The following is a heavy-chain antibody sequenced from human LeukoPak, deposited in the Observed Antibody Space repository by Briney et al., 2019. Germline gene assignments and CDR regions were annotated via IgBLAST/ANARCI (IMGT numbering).Heavy chain of an antibody. CDR1: GYSISSGYY. D-gene: IGHD2-15*01. Sequence: SETLSLTCTVSGYSISSGYYWGWIRQPPGKGLEWIGSIYHSGSTYYNPSLKSRVTISVDTSKNQFSLKLSSVTAADTAVYYCARDALYCSGGSCYLNWFDPWGQGTLVTVSS. J-gene: IGHJ5*02. V-gene: IGHV4-38-2*02. CDR3: ARDALYCSGGSCYLNWFDP. CDR2: IYHSGST.